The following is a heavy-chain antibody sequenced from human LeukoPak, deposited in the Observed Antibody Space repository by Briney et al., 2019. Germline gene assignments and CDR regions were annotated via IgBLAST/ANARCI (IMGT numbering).Heavy chain of an antibody. Sequence: GASVKVSCKSSGYTFTNYHVNWVRQAPGQGLEWMGWMNPDNAKTACAQKFQGRLTMTRDSSTSTAYMDLGSLTSDDTAVYYCARGIGVTTVENEAFDVWGQGTLVTVSS. D-gene: IGHD4-23*01. V-gene: IGHV1-8*01. J-gene: IGHJ3*01. CDR2: MNPDNAKT. CDR1: GYTFTNYH. CDR3: ARGIGVTTVENEAFDV.